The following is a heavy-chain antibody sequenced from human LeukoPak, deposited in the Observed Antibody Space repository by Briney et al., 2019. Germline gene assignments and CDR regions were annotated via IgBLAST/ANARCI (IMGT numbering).Heavy chain of an antibody. CDR2: IIPIFGTA. CDR3: ARATAVAGEYYFDY. D-gene: IGHD6-19*01. V-gene: IGHV1-69*13. J-gene: IGHJ4*02. Sequence: SVTVSCKPSLGTFSIYAISWVRQAPGQGREWMGGIIPIFGTANYAQKFQGRVTITADESTSTAYMELSSLRSEDTAVYYCARATAVAGEYYFDYWGQGTLVTASA. CDR1: LGTFSIYA.